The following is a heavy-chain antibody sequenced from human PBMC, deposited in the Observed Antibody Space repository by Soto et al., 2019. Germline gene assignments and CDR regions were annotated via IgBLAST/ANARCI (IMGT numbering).Heavy chain of an antibody. CDR1: GGSISSGGYY. D-gene: IGHD5-12*01. CDR2: IYYSGST. Sequence: ASETLSLTCTVSGGSISSGGYYWSWIRQHPGKGLEWIGYIYYSGSTYYNPSLKSRVTISVDTSNNQFSLRLSSVTAADTAVYYCATYTAYAKYYFDYWGRGTLVTV. V-gene: IGHV4-31*03. J-gene: IGHJ4*02. CDR3: ATYTAYAKYYFDY.